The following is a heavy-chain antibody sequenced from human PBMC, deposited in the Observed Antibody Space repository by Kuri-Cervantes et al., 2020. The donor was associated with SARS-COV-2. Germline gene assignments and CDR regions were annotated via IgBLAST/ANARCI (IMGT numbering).Heavy chain of an antibody. CDR3: AREVVVPAAIGRGYYYYGMDV. J-gene: IGHJ6*02. CDR1: GYTFTSYG. Sequence: SVKVSCKASGYTFTSYGISWVRQAPGQGLEWMGGIIPIFGTANYAQKFQGRVTITADESTSTAYMELSSLRSEDTAVYYCAREVVVPAAIGRGYYYYGMDVWGQGTTVTVSS. V-gene: IGHV1-69*13. CDR2: IIPIFGTA. D-gene: IGHD2-2*02.